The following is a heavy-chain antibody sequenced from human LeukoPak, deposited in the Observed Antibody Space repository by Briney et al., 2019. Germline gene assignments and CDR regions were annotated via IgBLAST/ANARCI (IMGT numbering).Heavy chain of an antibody. V-gene: IGHV1-69*04. CDR1: GGAVTNHA. J-gene: IGHJ3*01. D-gene: IGHD5-24*01. CDR3: AATEMSSNYDAFDV. CDR2: VIPILGVA. Sequence: SVKVSCKASGGAVTNHAISWVRQAPGQGLEWMGRVIPILGVANYAQTFLGRVTITADRSTSTSYMEMSGLKSEDTAVYYCAATEMSSNYDAFDVWGQGTTVTVSS.